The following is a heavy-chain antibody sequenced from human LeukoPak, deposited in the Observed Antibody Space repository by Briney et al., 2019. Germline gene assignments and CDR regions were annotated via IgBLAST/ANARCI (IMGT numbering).Heavy chain of an antibody. V-gene: IGHV4-39*01. CDR3: AITIVVVTASRESYFDY. J-gene: IGHJ4*02. D-gene: IGHD2-21*02. CDR1: GGSISSSSYY. CDR2: IYYSGST. Sequence: SETLSLTCTVSGGSISSSSYYWGWIRQPPGKGLEWIGSIYYSGSTYYNPSLKSRVTISVDTSKNQFSLKLSSVTAADTAVYYCAITIVVVTASRESYFDYWGQGTLVTVSS.